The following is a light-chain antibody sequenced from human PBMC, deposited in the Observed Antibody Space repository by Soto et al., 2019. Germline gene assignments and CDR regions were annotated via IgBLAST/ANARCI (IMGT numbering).Light chain of an antibody. J-gene: IGKJ5*01. V-gene: IGKV3-20*01. CDR3: QQYGTPPLT. Sequence: ENVLTQSPGTLSLSPGERATLSCRASQTVSSYLTWYQQRPGQAPRLLIYGASKRATGIPDSFSGSGSGTGFSLTIGRLEPEDFALYYCQQYGTPPLTFAKGTRLEIK. CDR2: GAS. CDR1: QTVSSY.